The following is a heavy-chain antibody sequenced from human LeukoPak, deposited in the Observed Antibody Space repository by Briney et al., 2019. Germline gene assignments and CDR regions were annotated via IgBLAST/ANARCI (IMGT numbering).Heavy chain of an antibody. Sequence: PSETLSLTCSVSGGSISGYYWSWIRQPPGKGLEWIGYIYYSGSTNYNPSLKSRVTISVDTSKIQFSLKLSSVTAADTAVYYCARTAGPGIAAAARDHWGQGTLVTVSS. CDR1: GGSISGYY. V-gene: IGHV4-59*08. CDR2: IYYSGST. CDR3: ARTAGPGIAAAARDH. J-gene: IGHJ4*02. D-gene: IGHD6-13*01.